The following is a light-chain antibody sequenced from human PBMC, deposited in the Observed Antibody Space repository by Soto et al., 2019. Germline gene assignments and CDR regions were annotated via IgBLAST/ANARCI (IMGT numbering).Light chain of an antibody. V-gene: IGLV1-51*01. Sequence: QSVLTQPPSVSAAPGQKVTISCSGSSSNIGNNYVSWYQHLPGTAPKLLIYDNNKRPSGIPDRFSGSKSGTSATLAISGLRSEDEADYFCTAWDDSLRGWMFGGGTQLTVL. CDR1: SSNIGNNY. J-gene: IGLJ3*02. CDR2: DNN. CDR3: TAWDDSLRGWM.